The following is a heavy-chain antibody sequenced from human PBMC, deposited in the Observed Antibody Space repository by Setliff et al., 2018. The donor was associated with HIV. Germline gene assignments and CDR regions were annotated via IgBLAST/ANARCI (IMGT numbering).Heavy chain of an antibody. J-gene: IGHJ6*02. CDR3: ARGRNYNSGMDV. CDR2: INPSGGRT. D-gene: IGHD3-10*01. V-gene: IGHV1-46*01. CDR1: GYTFTNYY. Sequence: ASVKVSCKASGYTFTNYYIHWVRQAPGQGLEWMGLINPSGGRTSYAQKFQGRLTMTRDTSRSTAYMELSRLRSDDTAVYYCARGRNYNSGMDVWGQGTTVTSP.